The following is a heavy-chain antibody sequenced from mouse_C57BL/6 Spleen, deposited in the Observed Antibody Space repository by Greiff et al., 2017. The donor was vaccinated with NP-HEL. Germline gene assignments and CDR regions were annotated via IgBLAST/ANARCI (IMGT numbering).Heavy chain of an antibody. Sequence: VQLKESGPGLVKPSQSLSLTCSVTGYSITSGYYWNWIRQFPGNKLEWMGYISYDGSNNYNPSLKNRISITRDTSKNQFFLKLNSVTTEDTATYYCARVTTVVATEYYAMDYWGQGTSVTVSS. CDR2: ISYDGSN. J-gene: IGHJ4*01. CDR1: GYSITSGYY. D-gene: IGHD1-1*01. CDR3: ARVTTVVATEYYAMDY. V-gene: IGHV3-6*01.